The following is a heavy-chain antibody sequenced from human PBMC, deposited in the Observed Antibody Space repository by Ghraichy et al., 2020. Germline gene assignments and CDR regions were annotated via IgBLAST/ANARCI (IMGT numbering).Heavy chain of an antibody. D-gene: IGHD2-21*02. V-gene: IGHV4-39*01. CDR3: ASTVVVTAIRYFQH. CDR1: GGSISSSSYY. CDR2: IYYSGST. J-gene: IGHJ1*01. Sequence: SETLSLTCTVSGGSISSSSYYWGWIRQPPGKGLEWIGSIYYSGSTYYNPSLKSRVTISVDTSKNQFSLKLSSVTAADTAVYYCASTVVVTAIRYFQHWGQGTLVTVSS.